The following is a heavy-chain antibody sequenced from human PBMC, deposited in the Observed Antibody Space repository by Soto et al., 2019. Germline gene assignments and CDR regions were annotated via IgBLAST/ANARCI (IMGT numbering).Heavy chain of an antibody. CDR3: ARGRYCLTGRCFPNWFDS. J-gene: IGHJ5*01. CDR2: IYKSATT. D-gene: IGHD7-27*01. V-gene: IGHV4-30-4*02. CDR1: GDSISNLDYF. Sequence: SETLSLTYSVSGDSISNLDYFWAWIRQPPGQALEYIGYIYKSATTYYNPSFESRVAISVDTSKSQFSLNVASVTAADTAVYFCARGRYCLTGRCFPNWFDSWGQGALVT.